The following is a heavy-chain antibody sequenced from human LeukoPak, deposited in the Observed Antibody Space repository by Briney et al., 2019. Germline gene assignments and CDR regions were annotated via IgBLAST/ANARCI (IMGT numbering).Heavy chain of an antibody. CDR2: ISYDGSNK. CDR3: AKLLGRDYSPGY. V-gene: IGHV3-30*18. CDR1: GFTFSSYG. J-gene: IGHJ4*02. D-gene: IGHD2-21*02. Sequence: PGGSLRLSCAASGFTFSSYGMHWVRQAPGKGLEGVAVISYDGSNKYYADSVKGRFTISRDNAKNTLDLQMNSLRAEDTAVYYCAKLLGRDYSPGYWGQGTLVTVSS.